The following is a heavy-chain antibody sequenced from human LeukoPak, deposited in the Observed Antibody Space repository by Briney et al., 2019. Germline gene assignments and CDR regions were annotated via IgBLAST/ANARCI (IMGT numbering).Heavy chain of an antibody. V-gene: IGHV3-7*01. CDR2: IKPDGSEK. J-gene: IGHJ4*02. D-gene: IGHD6-6*01. CDR3: VRGFSSSWFDY. CDR1: GFTFSSYW. Sequence: PGGSLRPSCAASGFTFSSYWMNWVREAPGKGLEWVANIKPDGSEKYYVGSVKGRVTISRDNAKNSLHLQMNSLRAEDTAVYYCVRGFSSSWFDYWGQGTLVTVSS.